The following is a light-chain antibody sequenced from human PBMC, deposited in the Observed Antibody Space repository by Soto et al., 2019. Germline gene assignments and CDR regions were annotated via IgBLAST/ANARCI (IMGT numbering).Light chain of an antibody. V-gene: IGKV1-13*02. CDR3: QQFNSYPIT. J-gene: IGKJ5*01. CDR1: QDIRGA. CDR2: DVS. Sequence: ATQVTQSPSSLSASLGDRVTITCRASQDIRGALAWYQQKPGKAPKLLIYDVSTLESGVPSRFSGSGSGTEFTLTISSLQPEDFGTYYCQQFNSYPITFGHGTRLEIK.